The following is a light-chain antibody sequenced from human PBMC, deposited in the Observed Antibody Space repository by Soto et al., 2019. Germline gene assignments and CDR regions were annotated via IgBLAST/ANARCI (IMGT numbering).Light chain of an antibody. V-gene: IGKV3-15*01. CDR1: QSVSTN. Sequence: EILMTKSPASLSVSPGENATLSFRASQSVSTNWVWYKQKLGQSPRLLIYDASTRPTGIPARFGGMRSGTQFTLTITSLQYEDSAVYYCQQYHKWPPLTFGGGTKVEI. CDR3: QQYHKWPPLT. J-gene: IGKJ4*01. CDR2: DAS.